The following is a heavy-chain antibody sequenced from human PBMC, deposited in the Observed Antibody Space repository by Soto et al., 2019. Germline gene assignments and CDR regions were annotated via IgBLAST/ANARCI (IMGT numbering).Heavy chain of an antibody. D-gene: IGHD2-15*01. V-gene: IGHV3-30*18. J-gene: IGHJ6*01. CDR2: ISYDGSNK. CDR1: GFTFSSYG. CDR3: AKDGYCSGGSCYRPLDYYGMDV. Sequence: QVQLVESGGGVVQPGRSLRLSCAASGFTFSSYGMHWVRQAPGKGLEWVAVISYDGSNKYYADSVKGRFTISRDNSKNTLYLQMNSLRAEDTAVYYCAKDGYCSGGSCYRPLDYYGMDVW.